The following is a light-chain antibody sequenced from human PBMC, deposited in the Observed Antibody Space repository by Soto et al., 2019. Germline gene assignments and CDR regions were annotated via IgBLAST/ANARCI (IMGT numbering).Light chain of an antibody. CDR2: AAS. Sequence: IQLTQSPSSLSASVGDRVTITCRASQGISSYLAWYQQKPGKAPKLLIYAASTLQSGVPSRFSGSGSGTDFTLTISSLQPEDSAVYYCQQHNQWPITFGQGTRLEI. CDR3: QQHNQWPIT. J-gene: IGKJ5*01. CDR1: QGISSY. V-gene: IGKV1-9*01.